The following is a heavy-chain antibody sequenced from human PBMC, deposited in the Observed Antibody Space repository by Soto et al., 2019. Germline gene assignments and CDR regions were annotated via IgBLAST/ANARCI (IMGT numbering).Heavy chain of an antibody. J-gene: IGHJ4*02. CDR3: ARGRGYGYGIDF. CDR2: IYHSGST. V-gene: IGHV4-30-2*01. Sequence: SETLSLTCAVSGGSISSGGYSWSWIRQPPGKGLEWIGYIYHSGSTYYNPSLKSRVTISVDRSNNQFSLSLTSVTAADTAVYYCARGRGYGYGIDFWGQGALVTVSS. CDR1: GGSISSGGYS. D-gene: IGHD5-18*01.